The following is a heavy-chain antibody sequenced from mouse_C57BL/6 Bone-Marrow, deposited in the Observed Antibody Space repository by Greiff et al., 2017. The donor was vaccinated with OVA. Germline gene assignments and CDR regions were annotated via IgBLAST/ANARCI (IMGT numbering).Heavy chain of an antibody. CDR2: IRSKSNNYAT. CDR3: VRQYSPAWFAY. J-gene: IGHJ3*01. D-gene: IGHD1-3*01. Sequence: EVQLVESGGGLVQPKGSLKLSCAASGFSFNTYAMNWVRQAPGKGLEWVARIRSKSNNYATYYADSVKDRFTISRDDSESMLYLQMNNLKTEDTAMYYCVRQYSPAWFAYWGQGTLVTVSA. CDR1: GFSFNTYA. V-gene: IGHV10-1*01.